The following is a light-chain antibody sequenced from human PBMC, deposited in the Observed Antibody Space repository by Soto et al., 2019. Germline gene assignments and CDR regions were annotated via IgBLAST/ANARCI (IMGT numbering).Light chain of an antibody. Sequence: DIQMTQSPSILSASVGDRVTITCRASQSIDIWLAWYQQKPGKAPKLLIQRASSLESGIPSRFSVSGSGTQFTLTISSLQPDDFASYHCQQYLSYPLAFGQGTKVEI. CDR3: QQYLSYPLA. CDR1: QSIDIW. J-gene: IGKJ1*01. CDR2: RAS. V-gene: IGKV1-5*03.